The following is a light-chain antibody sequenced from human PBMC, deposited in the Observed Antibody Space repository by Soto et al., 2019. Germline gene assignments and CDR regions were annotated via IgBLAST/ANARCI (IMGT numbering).Light chain of an antibody. Sequence: IQMTKSPSSLSASVGDRVTITCRPSQGVRDDVGWYQQKPGKAPKLLIYSASTLQSGVPSRFSGSGSGTDFTLTISGLQPEDFATYYCLQGSNYPLTFGGGTRWIS. CDR3: LQGSNYPLT. CDR2: SAS. CDR1: QGVRDD. J-gene: IGKJ4*01. V-gene: IGKV1-6*01.